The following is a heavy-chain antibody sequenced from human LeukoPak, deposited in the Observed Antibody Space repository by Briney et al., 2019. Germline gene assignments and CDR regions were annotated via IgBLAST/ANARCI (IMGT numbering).Heavy chain of an antibody. CDR2: IYYSGST. V-gene: IGHV4-30-4*01. D-gene: IGHD3-22*01. J-gene: IGHJ4*02. CDR1: GGSISSGDYY. CDR3: ARDRGSGYTNFDY. Sequence: SETLSLTCTVSGGSISSGDYYWSWIRQPPGKGLEWIGYIYYSGSTYYNPSLKSRVTISVDTSKNQFSLKLTSVTAADTAVYYCARDRGSGYTNFDYWGQGTLVTVSS.